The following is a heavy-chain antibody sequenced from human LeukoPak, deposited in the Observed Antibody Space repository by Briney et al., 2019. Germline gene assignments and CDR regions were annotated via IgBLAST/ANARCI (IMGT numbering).Heavy chain of an antibody. J-gene: IGHJ4*02. CDR1: GFTLSSYE. CDR2: IDYSGGST. V-gene: IGHV3-23*01. D-gene: IGHD3-10*01. CDR3: ARWGPGFDS. Sequence: PGGSLRLSCTASGFTLSSYEMSWIRQAPGKGLEWVSSIDYSGGSTYYADSVKGRFTIPRDNSKNTLYLQLNSLRAEDTAVYYCARWGPGFDSWGQGTLVTVSS.